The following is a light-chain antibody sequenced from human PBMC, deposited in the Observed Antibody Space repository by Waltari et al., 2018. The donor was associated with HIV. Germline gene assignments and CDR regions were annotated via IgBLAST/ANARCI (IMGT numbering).Light chain of an antibody. CDR1: DMPAHY. Sequence: SQLTQPPSVSVSPGQPAKITCSGDDMPAHYVYWYQQTPGQAPVLVMYKVTERPSGIPERFSGSMSGTTVTLTIMGVQPEDEADYYCQSADSDNTYNWVFGGGTKLTVL. CDR2: KVT. J-gene: IGLJ3*02. V-gene: IGLV3-25*03. CDR3: QSADSDNTYNWV.